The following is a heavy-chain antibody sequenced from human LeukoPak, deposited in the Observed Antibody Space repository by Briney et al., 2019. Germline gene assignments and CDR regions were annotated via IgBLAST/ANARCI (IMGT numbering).Heavy chain of an antibody. CDR3: ASATENTAMVTGVKHDY. CDR1: GLPFSSYS. J-gene: IGHJ4*02. Sequence: GGSLRLSCAPSGLPFSSYSMNWVPQAPGKGVEWVSSISSSSSYIYYADSVKGRFTISRDNAKNSLYLQTNSLRAEDTAVYYCASATENTAMVTGVKHDYWGQGTLVTVSS. V-gene: IGHV3-21*01. D-gene: IGHD5-18*01. CDR2: ISSSSSYI.